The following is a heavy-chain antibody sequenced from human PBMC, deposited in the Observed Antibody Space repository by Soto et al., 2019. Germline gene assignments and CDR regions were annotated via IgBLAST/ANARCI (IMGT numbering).Heavy chain of an antibody. D-gene: IGHD1-20*01. J-gene: IGHJ3*02. CDR2: IYYSGST. CDR1: GGSISSGGYY. V-gene: IGHV4-31*03. CDR3: ARDYHHNGFDI. Sequence: QVQLQESGPGLVKPSQTLSLTCTVSGGSISSGGYYWSWIRQHPGKGLEWIGYIYYSGSTYSNPSLTGRVTISVDTSKSQFSLKLSSVTAADTAVYYCARDYHHNGFDIWGQGTMVTVSS.